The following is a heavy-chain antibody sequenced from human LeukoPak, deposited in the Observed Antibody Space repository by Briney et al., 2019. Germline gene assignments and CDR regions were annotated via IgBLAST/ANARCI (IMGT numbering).Heavy chain of an antibody. CDR2: ISSSGSTI. CDR1: GFTFSDYY. V-gene: IGHV3-11*01. J-gene: IGHJ6*02. CDR3: ARDNYGDYGRYYGMDV. D-gene: IGHD4-17*01. Sequence: GGSLRLSCAASGFTFSDYYMSWIRQAPGKGLEWVSYISSSGSTIYYADSVKGRITISRDNAKNSLYLQMNSLRAEDTAVYYCARDNYGDYGRYYGMDVWGQGTTVTVSS.